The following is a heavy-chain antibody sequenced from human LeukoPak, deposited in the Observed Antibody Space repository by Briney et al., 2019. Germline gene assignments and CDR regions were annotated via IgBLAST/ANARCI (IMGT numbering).Heavy chain of an antibody. CDR2: IYYSGST. V-gene: IGHV4-59*12. D-gene: IGHD2-2*01. CDR3: ARERKLYVVVPAAREFDY. CDR1: GGSISSYY. J-gene: IGHJ4*02. Sequence: PSETLSLTCTVSGGSISSYYWSWIRQPPGKGLEWIGYIYYSGSTNYNPSLKSRVTISVDTSKNQFSLKLSSVTAADTAVYYCARERKLYVVVPAAREFDYWGQGTLVTVSS.